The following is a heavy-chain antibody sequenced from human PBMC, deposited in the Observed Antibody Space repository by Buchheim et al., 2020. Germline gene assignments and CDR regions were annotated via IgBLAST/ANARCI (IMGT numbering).Heavy chain of an antibody. Sequence: QVQLVQSGAEVKKPGSSVKVSCKASGGTFSSYAISWVRQAPGQGLEWMGGIIPIFGTADYAQKFQGRVTITADESTSTAYMELSSLRSEDTAVYYCARVAYSTAATGTYYYYGMDVWGQGTT. CDR2: IIPIFGTA. J-gene: IGHJ6*02. CDR1: GGTFSSYA. CDR3: ARVAYSTAATGTYYYYGMDV. D-gene: IGHD6-13*01. V-gene: IGHV1-69*12.